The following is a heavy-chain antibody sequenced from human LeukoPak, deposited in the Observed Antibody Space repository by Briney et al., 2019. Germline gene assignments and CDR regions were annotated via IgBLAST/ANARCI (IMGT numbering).Heavy chain of an antibody. D-gene: IGHD3-10*01. J-gene: IGHJ4*02. V-gene: IGHV1-2*02. CDR3: ARDVYYYGSGSYYNPLGY. CDR2: IHPRSGDT. CDR1: GYSFTAFY. Sequence: ASVTVSFKASGYSFTAFYIHWVRQAPGQGLEWMGWIHPRSGDTSYAQKFQGRVSMAMDTAISTDYMEPSSLRSEDTAVYYGARDVYYYGSGSYYNPLGYWGQGTLVTVSS.